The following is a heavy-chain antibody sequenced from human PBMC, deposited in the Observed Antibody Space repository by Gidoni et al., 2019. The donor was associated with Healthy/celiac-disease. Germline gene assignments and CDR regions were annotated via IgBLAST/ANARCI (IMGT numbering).Heavy chain of an antibody. CDR3: ARDLSIGYSRYDAFDI. V-gene: IGHV4-4*02. D-gene: IGHD6-13*01. CDR1: GGSISSSNW. Sequence: QVQLQESGRGLVKPSGTLSRTCAVSGGSISSSNWWSWVRQPPRKGLEWIGELYHSGSPNYNPSLNGRVTISVDKSKNQFSLKLSSVTAADTAVYYCARDLSIGYSRYDAFDIWGQGTMVTVSS. CDR2: LYHSGSP. J-gene: IGHJ3*02.